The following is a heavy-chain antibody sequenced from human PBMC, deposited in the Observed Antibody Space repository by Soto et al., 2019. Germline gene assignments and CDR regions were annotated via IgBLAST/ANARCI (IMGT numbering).Heavy chain of an antibody. Sequence: PSETLSLTCTVSGGSISSYYWSWIRQPPGKGLEWIGYIYFRGTTNYNPSLKSRVTMSADTSKNQFSLKLNSVTAADTAVYYCARMNYYDTSGYPFDYWGQGXMVTVS. CDR2: IYFRGTT. CDR1: GGSISSYY. D-gene: IGHD3-22*01. CDR3: ARMNYYDTSGYPFDY. V-gene: IGHV4-59*01. J-gene: IGHJ4*02.